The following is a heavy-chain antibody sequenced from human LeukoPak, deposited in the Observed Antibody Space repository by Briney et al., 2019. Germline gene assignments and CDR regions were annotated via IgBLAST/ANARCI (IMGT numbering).Heavy chain of an antibody. Sequence: GGSLRLSCAASGFTVSSNYMSWVRQAPGKGLEWVSTLDSCGNTYYAESVKGRFTISRDDSRNTLYLQMNNLRVEDTAVYYCARESGDRPGFPGCWGPGALVTVSS. CDR3: ARESGDRPGFPGC. D-gene: IGHD1-26*01. J-gene: IGHJ4*02. CDR1: GFTVSSNY. V-gene: IGHV3-53*01. CDR2: LDSCGNT.